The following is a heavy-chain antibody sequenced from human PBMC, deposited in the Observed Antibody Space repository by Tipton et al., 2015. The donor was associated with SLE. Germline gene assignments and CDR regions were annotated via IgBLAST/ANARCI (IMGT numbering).Heavy chain of an antibody. Sequence: TLSLTCAVYGGSFSGYYWSWVRQAPGKGLEWVSSISSSSSYIYYADSVKGRFTISRDNAKNSLYLQMNSLRAEDTAVYYCARDPGAFDIWGQGTMVTVSS. V-gene: IGHV3-21*03. J-gene: IGHJ3*02. CDR3: ARDPGAFDI. CDR1: GGSFSGYY. CDR2: ISSSSSYI.